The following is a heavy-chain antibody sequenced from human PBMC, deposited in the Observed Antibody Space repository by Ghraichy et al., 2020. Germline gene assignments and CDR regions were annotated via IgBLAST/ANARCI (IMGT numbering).Heavy chain of an antibody. D-gene: IGHD3-10*01. J-gene: IGHJ6*02. CDR2: IYYSGST. V-gene: IGHV4-59*01. CDR1: GGSISSYY. Sequence: SETLSLTCTVSGGSISSYYWSWIRQPPGKGLEWIGYIYYSGSTNYNPSLKSRVTISVDTSKNQFSLKLSSVTAADTAVYYCARDHITMVRGVIHYYYGMDVWGQGTTVTVSS. CDR3: ARDHITMVRGVIHYYYGMDV.